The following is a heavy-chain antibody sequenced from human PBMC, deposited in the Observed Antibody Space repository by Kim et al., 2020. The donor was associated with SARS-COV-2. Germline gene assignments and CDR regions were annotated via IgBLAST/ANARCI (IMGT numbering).Heavy chain of an antibody. CDR3: AKASSGWYVLFLDY. D-gene: IGHD6-19*01. Sequence: GGSLRLSCAASGFTFSSYAMSWVRQAPGKGLEWVSANSGSGGSTYYADSVKGRFTISRDNSKNTLYLQMNSLRAEDTAVYYCAKASSGWYVLFLDYWGQGTLVTVSS. V-gene: IGHV3-23*01. J-gene: IGHJ4*02. CDR2: NSGSGGST. CDR1: GFTFSSYA.